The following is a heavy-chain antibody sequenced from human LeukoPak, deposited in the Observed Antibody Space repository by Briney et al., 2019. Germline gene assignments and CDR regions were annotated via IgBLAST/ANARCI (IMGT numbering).Heavy chain of an antibody. CDR3: AKDRDTTATRYMDV. V-gene: IGHV3-9*01. CDR2: ISWNSGSI. J-gene: IGHJ6*03. CDR1: GFTFDDYA. D-gene: IGHD2-15*01. Sequence: PGRSLRLSCAASGFTFDDYAMHGLRQAPGKGLEWVSGISWNSGSIGYADSVKGRFTISRDYAKNSLYLQMNSLRAEDTALYYCAKDRDTTATRYMDVWGKGTTVTVSS.